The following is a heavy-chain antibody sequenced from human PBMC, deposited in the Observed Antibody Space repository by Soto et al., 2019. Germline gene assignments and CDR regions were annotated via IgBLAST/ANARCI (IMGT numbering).Heavy chain of an antibody. J-gene: IGHJ3*02. Sequence: VASVKVSCKASGYTFTSYGISWVRQAPGQGLEWMGWISAYNGNTNYAQKLQGRVTMTTDTSTSTAYMELRSLRSDDTAVYYCVIGLDVVVITGPDNDAFDIWGQGTMVTVSS. CDR1: GYTFTSYG. CDR3: VIGLDVVVITGPDNDAFDI. CDR2: ISAYNGNT. V-gene: IGHV1-18*01. D-gene: IGHD3-22*01.